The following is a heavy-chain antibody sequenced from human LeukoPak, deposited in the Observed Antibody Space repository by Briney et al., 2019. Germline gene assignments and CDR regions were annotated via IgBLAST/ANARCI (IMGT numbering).Heavy chain of an antibody. J-gene: IGHJ6*03. CDR2: ISNSDDSI. Sequence: GGSLRLSCAAFGFTFSDYHMTWIRQAPGKGLEWVSYISNSDDSINYADSVSGRFTISRDNAKSSVYLQMNSLRVEDTAVYYCARAPAVYFFYIDVWGEGTTVTVSS. V-gene: IGHV3-11*04. CDR1: GFTFSDYH. CDR3: ARAPAVYFFYIDV.